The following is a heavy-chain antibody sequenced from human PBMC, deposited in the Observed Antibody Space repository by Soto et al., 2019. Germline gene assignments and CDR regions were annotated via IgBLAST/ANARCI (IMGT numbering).Heavy chain of an antibody. CDR3: ARVVPGAEAWFGP. V-gene: IGHV1-18*01. CDR1: GYTFSNYG. CDR2: ISLYSDGT. J-gene: IGHJ5*02. D-gene: IGHD2-2*01. Sequence: QVQLVQSGGEVKRPGASVKVSCKTSGYTFSNYGITWVRQAPGQPLEWLGWISLYSDGTNYAQKFQGRVSMXXXTXXTTAYMELRSLRSDDTAVYYCARVVPGAEAWFGPWGQGTLVTVSS.